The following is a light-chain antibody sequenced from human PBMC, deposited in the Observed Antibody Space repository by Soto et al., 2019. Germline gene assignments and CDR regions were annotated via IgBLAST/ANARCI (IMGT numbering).Light chain of an antibody. V-gene: IGKV3-15*01. CDR3: QQYNNGPPPVT. CDR2: DAS. Sequence: DIVLTQSPATLSVSPGERATLSCRASQSVSLNLAWYQHKLGQAPRLLIYDASTRVTGIPARFSGSGSGTDFTLTISYLKSEDFGVYYCQQYNNGPPPVTFGGGTKLEI. J-gene: IGKJ4*01. CDR1: QSVSLN.